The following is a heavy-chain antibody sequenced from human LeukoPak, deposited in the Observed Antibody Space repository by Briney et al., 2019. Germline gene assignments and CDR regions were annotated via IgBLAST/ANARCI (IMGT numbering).Heavy chain of an antibody. J-gene: IGHJ4*02. CDR3: XRDSNVDTANFDY. V-gene: IGHV4-4*02. CDR1: GXSISSSNW. D-gene: IGHD5-18*01. Sequence: SGTLSLTCAVSGXSISSSNWWSWXRQPPXKGLEWIGEIYHSGSTNYNPSLKSRVTISVDKSKNQFSLKLSSVTAADTAVYYXXRDSNVDTANFDYWGQGTLVTVSS. CDR2: IYHSGST.